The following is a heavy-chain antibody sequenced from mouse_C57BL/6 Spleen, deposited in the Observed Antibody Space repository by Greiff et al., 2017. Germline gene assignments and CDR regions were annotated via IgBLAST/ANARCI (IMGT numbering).Heavy chain of an antibody. Sequence: QVQLQQSGAELVRPGTSVKVSCKASGYAFTNYSLEWVKQRPGQGLEWVGVINPGGGGTNYNDKFKGKATLTADKSSSTAYMQLRSLTSEDSAVYFCARTTVVDDAMDYWGQGTSVTVSS. D-gene: IGHD1-1*01. V-gene: IGHV1-54*01. J-gene: IGHJ4*01. CDR1: GYAFTNYS. CDR2: INPGGGGT. CDR3: ARTTVVDDAMDY.